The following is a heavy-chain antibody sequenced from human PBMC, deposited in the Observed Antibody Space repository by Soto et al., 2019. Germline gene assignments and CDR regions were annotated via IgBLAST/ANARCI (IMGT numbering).Heavy chain of an antibody. V-gene: IGHV3-11*06. D-gene: IGHD2-21*01. CDR3: ANTIVAASGYYFDH. CDR1: GFSFGDSY. Sequence: QVQLVESGGGLVKPGGSLRLACAASGFSFGDSYMSWVRQAPGKGLEWLSYISGGSSYTNYADSVKGRFTISRDNAKRSLYLEINSLRVDDTAVYYCANTIVAASGYYFDHWGQGNLVTVSS. CDR2: ISGGSSYT. J-gene: IGHJ4*02.